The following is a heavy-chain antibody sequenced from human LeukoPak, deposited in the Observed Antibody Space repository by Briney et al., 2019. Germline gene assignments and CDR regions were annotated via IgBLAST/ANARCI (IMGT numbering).Heavy chain of an antibody. Sequence: EGSLRLSCAASGFTFSSYSMNWVRQAPGKGLEWVSSISSSSSYIYYADSVKGRFTISRDNAKNSLYLQMNSLRAEDTAVYYCARDRRPPGSYSYWGQGTLVTVSS. CDR3: ARDRRPPGSYSY. CDR1: GFTFSSYS. J-gene: IGHJ4*02. D-gene: IGHD3-10*01. V-gene: IGHV3-21*01. CDR2: ISSSSSYI.